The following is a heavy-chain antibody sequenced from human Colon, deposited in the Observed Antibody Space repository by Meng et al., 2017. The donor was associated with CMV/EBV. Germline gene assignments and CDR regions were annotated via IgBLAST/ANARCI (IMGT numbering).Heavy chain of an antibody. CDR3: ARGGGYNWNGRPYYFDY. D-gene: IGHD1-1*01. J-gene: IGHJ4*02. CDR1: GFTVSSNY. CDR2: IYGGGST. V-gene: IGHV3-53*01. Sequence: GGSLRLSCAASGFTVSSNYMSWVRQAPGKGLEWVSVIYGGGSTYYADSVKGRFTISRDNSKNTLYLQMNSLRAGDTAVYYCARGGGYNWNGRPYYFDYWGQGTLVTVSS.